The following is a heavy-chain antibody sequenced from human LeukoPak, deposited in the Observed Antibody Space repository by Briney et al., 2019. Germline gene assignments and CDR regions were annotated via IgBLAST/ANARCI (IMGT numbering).Heavy chain of an antibody. D-gene: IGHD6-19*01. Sequence: SETLSLTCAVYGGSFSGYYWSWIRQPPGKGLEWIGEINHSGSTNYNPSLKSRVTISVDTSKNQFSLRLSSVTAADTAVYYCARHVSVAVTNFFDYWGQGTLVTVSS. J-gene: IGHJ4*02. CDR3: ARHVSVAVTNFFDY. V-gene: IGHV4-34*01. CDR1: GGSFSGYY. CDR2: INHSGST.